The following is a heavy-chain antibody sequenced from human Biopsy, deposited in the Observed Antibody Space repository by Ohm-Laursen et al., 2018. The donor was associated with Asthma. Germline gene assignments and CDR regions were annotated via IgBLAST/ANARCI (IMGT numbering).Heavy chain of an antibody. Sequence: SETLSLTCPVSGGSISTYYWTWIRQPPGKGLEWVAYLYNSGTTNYNPSLKSRVTISVDTSKNQVSLNVRSVTAADTAVYYCARDRGGTYGRTFESWGQGTLVTVSS. CDR2: LYNSGTT. V-gene: IGHV4-59*01. D-gene: IGHD1-26*01. CDR3: ARDRGGTYGRTFES. J-gene: IGHJ4*02. CDR1: GGSISTYY.